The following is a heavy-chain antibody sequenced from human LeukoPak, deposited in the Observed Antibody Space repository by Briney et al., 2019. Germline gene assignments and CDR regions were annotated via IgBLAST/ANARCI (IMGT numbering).Heavy chain of an antibody. D-gene: IGHD4-17*01. CDR3: ARRTVTAVDY. Sequence: PSETLSLTCTVSGGSISSGGYYWSWIRQPPGKGLEWIGYIYYSGSTNYNPSLKSRVAISVDTSKNQFSLKLSSVTAADTAVYYCARRTVTAVDYWGQGTLVTVSS. V-gene: IGHV4-61*08. CDR1: GGSISSGGYY. J-gene: IGHJ4*02. CDR2: IYYSGST.